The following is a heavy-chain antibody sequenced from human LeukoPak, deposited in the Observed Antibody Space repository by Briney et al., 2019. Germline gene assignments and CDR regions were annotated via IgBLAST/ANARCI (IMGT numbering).Heavy chain of an antibody. J-gene: IGHJ5*02. Sequence: PGGSLRLSCAASGFTFSSYSMNWVRQAPGKGLEWVASISSSSSYIYYADSVKGRFTISRDNAKNSLYLQMNSLRAEDTAVYYCARDDTWNYGPSPSVHNWFDPWGPGTLVTVSS. CDR2: ISSSSSYI. CDR3: ARDDTWNYGPSPSVHNWFDP. CDR1: GFTFSSYS. V-gene: IGHV3-21*01. D-gene: IGHD1-7*01.